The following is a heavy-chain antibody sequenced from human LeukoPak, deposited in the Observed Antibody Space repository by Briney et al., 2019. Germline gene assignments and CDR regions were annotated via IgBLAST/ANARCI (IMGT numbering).Heavy chain of an antibody. D-gene: IGHD3-10*01. V-gene: IGHV1-18*01. J-gene: IGHJ4*02. CDR1: GYTFNSHG. Sequence: ASVKVSCKASGYTFNSHGISWVRQAPGQGLEWMGSISAYNGDKDFAQNFQGRLTMTTDISTSTAYMELRSLRSDDTAVYFFAGDTSTMVSPFDCWGQGSLVTVAS. CDR2: ISAYNGDK. CDR3: AGDTSTMVSPFDC.